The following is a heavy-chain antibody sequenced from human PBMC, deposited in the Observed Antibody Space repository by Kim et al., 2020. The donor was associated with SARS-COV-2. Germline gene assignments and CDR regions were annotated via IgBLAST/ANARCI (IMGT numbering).Heavy chain of an antibody. CDR2: IYFSGRT. V-gene: IGHV4-39*01. D-gene: IGHD2-2*01. J-gene: IGHJ6*02. CDR3: ARHRRCNSASCDGHHYYYGMDV. CDR1: GGSIINSDFY. Sequence: SETLSLTCSVSGGSIINSDFYWGWIRQPPGKGLEWIGSIYFSGRTYLNPSLKSRVSISVDTSKNQFSLKLNFVTAADAAVYYCARHRRCNSASCDGHHYYYGMDVWGRGTTVTVAS.